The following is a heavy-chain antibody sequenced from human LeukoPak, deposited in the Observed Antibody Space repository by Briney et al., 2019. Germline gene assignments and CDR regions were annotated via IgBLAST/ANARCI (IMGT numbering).Heavy chain of an antibody. D-gene: IGHD1-26*01. CDR3: AREHIVGATTLLDY. Sequence: PSETLSLTCEVYGWSFNDYYWTWIRQSPGKGLEWIGEINHSGSTNYNPSLKSRVTISVDTSKNQFSLKPSSVTAADTAVYYCAREHIVGATTLLDYWGQGTLVTVSS. V-gene: IGHV4-34*01. J-gene: IGHJ4*02. CDR2: INHSGST. CDR1: GWSFNDYY.